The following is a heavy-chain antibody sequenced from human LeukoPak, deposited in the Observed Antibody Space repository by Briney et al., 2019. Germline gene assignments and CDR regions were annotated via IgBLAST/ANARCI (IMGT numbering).Heavy chain of an antibody. D-gene: IGHD3-10*01. CDR2: INHSGST. J-gene: IGHJ4*02. CDR1: GGSFSGYY. V-gene: IGHV4-34*01. Sequence: PSETLSLTCAVYGGSFSGYYWSWIRQPPGKGLEWIGEINHSGSTNYNPSLKSRVTISVDTSKNQFSLKLSSVTAADTAVYYCVLLWFGGRFDYWGQGTLVTVSS. CDR3: VLLWFGGRFDY.